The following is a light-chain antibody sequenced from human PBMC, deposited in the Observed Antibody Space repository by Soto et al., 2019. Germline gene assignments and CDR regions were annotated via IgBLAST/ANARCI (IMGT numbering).Light chain of an antibody. Sequence: QSALTQPRSVSGSPGQSVTVSCTGTSRDVGIYNYVSWYQQRPGTAPKVMIYDVTKRPSGVPDRFSGSKSANTDSLTISGLQAADEADYYCCSYAGNYTLLFGGATKVTVL. J-gene: IGLJ2*01. CDR3: CSYAGNYTLL. V-gene: IGLV2-11*01. CDR2: DVT. CDR1: SRDVGIYNY.